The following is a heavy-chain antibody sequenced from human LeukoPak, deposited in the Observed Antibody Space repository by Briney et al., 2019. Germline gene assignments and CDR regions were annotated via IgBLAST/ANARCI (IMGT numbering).Heavy chain of an antibody. J-gene: IGHJ4*02. Sequence: GGSLRLSCAASGFTFSSYWMTWVRQAPGKGLEWVANIKRDGSEKHYVDSVKGRFTISRDNTKNSLYLQMNGLRVEDTAVYYCARTYYDLYRIDYWGQGTLVTVSS. CDR1: GFTFSSYW. CDR2: IKRDGSEK. D-gene: IGHD3-16*01. V-gene: IGHV3-7*01. CDR3: ARTYYDLYRIDY.